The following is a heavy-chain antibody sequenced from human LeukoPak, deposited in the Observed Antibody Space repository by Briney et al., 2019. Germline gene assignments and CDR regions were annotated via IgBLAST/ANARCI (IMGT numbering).Heavy chain of an antibody. D-gene: IGHD2-2*01. CDR1: GYTFTNYG. CDR2: ISAYNGNA. V-gene: IGHV1-18*01. J-gene: IGHJ4*02. Sequence: ASIKVSCKTSGYTFTNYGISWVRQAPGQGLEWMGWISAYNGNANYAQKVQGRVTMTADTSTSTAYMELRSLGSDDTAVFYCARVSAYCTSTSCHDYWGRGTLVTVSS. CDR3: ARVSAYCTSTSCHDY.